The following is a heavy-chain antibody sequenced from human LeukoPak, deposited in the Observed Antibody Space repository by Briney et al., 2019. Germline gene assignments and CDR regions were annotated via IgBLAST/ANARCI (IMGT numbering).Heavy chain of an antibody. J-gene: IGHJ3*01. V-gene: IGHV3-53*01. Sequence: GGSLRLSCEISGFSVSVDYINWVRQAPGKGLEWVSVIHTDGTKYYGDSVKGRFIISRDESKNTVYLQMNSLRAEDTAMYYCARDPLSWEIPEWDDGYDVRGQGTMVTVSS. D-gene: IGHD1-26*01. CDR3: ARDPLSWEIPEWDDGYDV. CDR2: IHTDGTK. CDR1: GFSVSVDY.